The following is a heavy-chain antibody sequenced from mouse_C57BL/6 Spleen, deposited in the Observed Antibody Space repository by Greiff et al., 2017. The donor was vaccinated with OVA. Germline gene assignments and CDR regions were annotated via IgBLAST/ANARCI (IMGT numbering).Heavy chain of an antibody. J-gene: IGHJ3*01. CDR3: ARHAY. Sequence: EVKLVESGGGLVQPGGSLTLSCAASGFTFSDYYLYWVRQTPAKRLEWVAYLSNGGGSPYYPATVKGRFTISRDNAKNTLYLQMSRLKSEDTAMYYCARHAYWGQGTLVTVSA. CDR2: LSNGGGSP. V-gene: IGHV5-12*01. CDR1: GFTFSDYY.